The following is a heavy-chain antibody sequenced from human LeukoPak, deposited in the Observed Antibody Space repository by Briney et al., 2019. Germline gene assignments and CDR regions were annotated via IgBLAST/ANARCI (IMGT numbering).Heavy chain of an antibody. Sequence: PSETLSLTCTVSGGSISNYYWSWIRQPPGKGLEWIGYFFYSGSTNYNPSLKSRVTISVDTSKNQFSLKLTSVTAADTAVYYCARGYYYDSSGYFPFDYWGQGTLVTVSS. V-gene: IGHV4-59*01. CDR3: ARGYYYDSSGYFPFDY. D-gene: IGHD3-22*01. J-gene: IGHJ4*02. CDR1: GGSISNYY. CDR2: FFYSGST.